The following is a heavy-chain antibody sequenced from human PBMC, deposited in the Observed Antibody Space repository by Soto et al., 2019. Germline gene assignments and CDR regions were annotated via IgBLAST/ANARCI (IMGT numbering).Heavy chain of an antibody. V-gene: IGHV6-1*01. J-gene: IGHJ3*02. D-gene: IGHD3-10*01. CDR2: TYYTSKWSN. Sequence: PSQTLSLTCAISGYSVSSNSATWNWIRQSPSRGLEWLGRTYYTSKWSNDYAVSVKSRITINPDTSRNQFSLQVCSVTPEDTAVYYCARGLSGAFDIWGQGTMVTVSS. CDR3: ARGLSGAFDI. CDR1: GYSVSSNSAT.